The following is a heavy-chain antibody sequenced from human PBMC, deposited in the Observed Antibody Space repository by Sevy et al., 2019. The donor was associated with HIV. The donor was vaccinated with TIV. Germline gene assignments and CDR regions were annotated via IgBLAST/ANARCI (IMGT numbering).Heavy chain of an antibody. CDR1: GFTFGDYY. Sequence: GGSLRLSCTASGFTFGDYYMSWIRQAPGKGLEWVSYISSIGSSIYYADSVKGRFTISRDNAKNSLYLQMNSLRAEDTAVYYCARILGQGRLGYGGNSFDYWGQGTLVTVSS. D-gene: IGHD2-15*01. V-gene: IGHV3-11*01. CDR3: ARILGQGRLGYGGNSFDY. CDR2: ISSIGSSI. J-gene: IGHJ4*02.